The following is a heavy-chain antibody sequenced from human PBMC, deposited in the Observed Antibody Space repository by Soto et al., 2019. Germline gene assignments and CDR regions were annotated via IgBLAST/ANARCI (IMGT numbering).Heavy chain of an antibody. D-gene: IGHD2-2*01. Sequence: GASVKVSCKASGYTFTGYYMHWVRQAPGQGLEWMGWINPNSGGTNYAQKFQGWVTMTRDTSISTAYMELSRLRSDDTAVYYCARVRGNQLLGWFDPWGQGTLVTVSS. J-gene: IGHJ5*02. V-gene: IGHV1-2*04. CDR2: INPNSGGT. CDR3: ARVRGNQLLGWFDP. CDR1: GYTFTGYY.